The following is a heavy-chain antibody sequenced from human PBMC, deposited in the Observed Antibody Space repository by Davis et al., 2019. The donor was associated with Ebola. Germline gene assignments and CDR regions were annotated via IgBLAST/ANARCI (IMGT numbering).Heavy chain of an antibody. V-gene: IGHV3-74*01. CDR2: ISGGGGTT. CDR3: ARSSGVLIEGWFDP. J-gene: IGHJ5*02. CDR1: GFTFTNYW. Sequence: PGGSLRLSCATSGFTFTNYWMHWVRQAPGKGLVWVSRISGGGGTTDYAASVKGRFTISRDYAKNTLYLQMNSLRAEDTAVYYCARSSGVLIEGWFDPWGQGTLVTVSS. D-gene: IGHD3-3*01.